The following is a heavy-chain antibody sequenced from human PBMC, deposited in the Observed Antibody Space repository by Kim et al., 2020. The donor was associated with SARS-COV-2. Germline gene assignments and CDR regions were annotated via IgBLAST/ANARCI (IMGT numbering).Heavy chain of an antibody. CDR3: ARHNDELRYFAWLLPDRDGAGGFDP. CDR1: GYTFTSYG. Sequence: ASVKVSCKASGYTFTSYGISWVRQAPGQGLEWMGWISAYNGNTNYAQKLQGRVTMTTDTSTSTAYMELRSLRSDDTAVYYCARHNDELRYFAWLLPDRDGAGGFDPWGQGTLVTVSS. V-gene: IGHV1-18*01. D-gene: IGHD3-9*01. J-gene: IGHJ5*02. CDR2: ISAYNGNT.